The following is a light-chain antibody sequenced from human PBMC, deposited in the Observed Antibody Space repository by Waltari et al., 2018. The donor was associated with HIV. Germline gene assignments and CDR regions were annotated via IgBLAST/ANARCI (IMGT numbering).Light chain of an antibody. CDR2: GAS. V-gene: IGKV3-15*01. CDR3: QQNIHWPPYT. Sequence: LTQSPATLSVSPGERVTLSCRASQSLTANLAWYQQRPGQAPRLLIYGASSRATDIPARFTGSGSGTDYTLTISSVQSEDSAVYYCQQNIHWPPYTFSQGTKL. J-gene: IGKJ2*01. CDR1: QSLTAN.